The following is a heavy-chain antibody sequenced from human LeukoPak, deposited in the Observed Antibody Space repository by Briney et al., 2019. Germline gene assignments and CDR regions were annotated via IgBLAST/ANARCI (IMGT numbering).Heavy chain of an antibody. CDR2: IWYDGSNK. CDR1: GFAFSSYG. J-gene: IGHJ6*03. D-gene: IGHD2-15*01. V-gene: IGHV3-33*01. Sequence: GRSLRLSCAASGFAFSSYGMHWVRQAPGKGLEWVAVIWYDGSNKYYADSVKGRFTISRDNSKNTLYLQMNSLRAEDTAVYYCASLGYCSGGSCYGPSYYYYMDVWGKGTTVTVSS. CDR3: ASLGYCSGGSCYGPSYYYYMDV.